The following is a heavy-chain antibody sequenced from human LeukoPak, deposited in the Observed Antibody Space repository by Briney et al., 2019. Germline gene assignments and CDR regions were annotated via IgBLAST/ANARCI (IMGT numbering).Heavy chain of an antibody. V-gene: IGHV3-15*01. J-gene: IGHJ4*02. D-gene: IGHD5-24*01. CDR1: GFSFIEAW. Sequence: GGSLRLSCAASGFSFIEAWVPWIRKAPGKGLEWVGRIKSKGGGGTADHGAAVTGSLTISREDSNNTIYLQMKSLKTEYTALYSCACVSGPYNHALEYWGQGTLVTVSS. CDR3: ACVSGPYNHALEY. CDR2: IKSKGGGGTA.